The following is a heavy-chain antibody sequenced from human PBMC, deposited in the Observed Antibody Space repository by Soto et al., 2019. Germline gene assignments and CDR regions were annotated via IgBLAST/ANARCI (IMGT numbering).Heavy chain of an antibody. CDR1: GFTFSGYA. CDR3: ARQGGSSGIWYFEY. CDR2: TSYDENYK. D-gene: IGHD6-6*01. V-gene: IGHV3-30*04. Sequence: QVQLVESGGGVVQPGRSLRLSCAASGFTFSGYAMHWVRQAPGKGLEWVAATSYDENYKYYADSVKGRFTISRDNSKNTLFLQMNSLRTEDTAVYYCARQGGSSGIWYFEYWGQGSLVTVSS. J-gene: IGHJ4*02.